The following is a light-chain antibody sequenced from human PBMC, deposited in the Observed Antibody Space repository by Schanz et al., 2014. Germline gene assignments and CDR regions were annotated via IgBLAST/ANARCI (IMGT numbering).Light chain of an antibody. V-gene: IGKV3-20*01. Sequence: LTQSPVTLSLSPGERATLSCRASQSVDSAHLAWYQQKPGQAPRLLMYRASTRATGIPDRFSGSGSGADFTLTISRLEPEDFAVYYCQQYGSSPPYTFGQGTKLEIK. CDR1: QSVDSAH. CDR2: RAS. CDR3: QQYGSSPPYT. J-gene: IGKJ2*01.